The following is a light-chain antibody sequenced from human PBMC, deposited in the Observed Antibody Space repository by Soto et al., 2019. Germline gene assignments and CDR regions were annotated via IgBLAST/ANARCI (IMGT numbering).Light chain of an antibody. CDR2: ANN. Sequence: QSVLTQPPSVSGAPGQRVTISCTGSSSNIGAGYDVHWYQQFPGTAPKLLIYANNNRPSGVPDRFSASKSGTSASLAITGLQADDEADYYCQSYDTNRIGVFGTRTKLTV. V-gene: IGLV1-40*01. CDR1: SSNIGAGYD. J-gene: IGLJ1*01. CDR3: QSYDTNRIGV.